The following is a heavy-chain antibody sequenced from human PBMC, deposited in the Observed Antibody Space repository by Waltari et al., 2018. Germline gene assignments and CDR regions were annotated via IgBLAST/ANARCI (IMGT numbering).Heavy chain of an antibody. CDR2: SRSKAYGGTT. J-gene: IGHJ4*02. D-gene: IGHD3-16*01. V-gene: IGHV3-49*04. Sequence: EVQLVESGGGLVQPGRSLRLSCTASGFTFGDYAMSWVRQAPGKGLEWVGFSRSKAYGGTTEYAASVKGRFTISRDDSKSIAYLQMNSLRADDTAVYYCVRGTSVPDSWGQGTLVTVSS. CDR1: GFTFGDYA. CDR3: VRGTSVPDS.